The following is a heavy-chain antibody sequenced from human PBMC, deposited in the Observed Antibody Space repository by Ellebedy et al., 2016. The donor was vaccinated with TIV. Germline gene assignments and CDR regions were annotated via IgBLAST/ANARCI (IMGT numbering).Heavy chain of an antibody. CDR2: IDHSGST. J-gene: IGHJ6*02. CDR3: ARFAGYCSGGACRFLHYYYGLDV. CDR1: GFSISSHYF. D-gene: IGHD2-15*01. Sequence: SETLSLXCTVSGFSISSHYFWTWIRQPPGKGLEWIGEIDHSGSTNSNPSLKSRVTISVDTSKNHFSLKLSSVTAADTAVYYCARFAGYCSGGACRFLHYYYGLDVWGQGTTVTVSS. V-gene: IGHV4-38-2*02.